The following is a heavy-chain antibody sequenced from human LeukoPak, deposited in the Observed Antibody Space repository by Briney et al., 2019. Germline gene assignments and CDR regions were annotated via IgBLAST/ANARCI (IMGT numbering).Heavy chain of an antibody. CDR1: GGSFSGYY. Sequence: NPSETLSLTCAVYGGSFSGYYWSWIRQPPGKGLEWIGEINHSGSTNYNPSLKSRVTISVDTSKNQFSLKLSSVTAADTAVYYCARGRRLGEYDAFDIWGQGTMVTVSS. CDR3: ARGRRLGEYDAFDI. V-gene: IGHV4-34*01. J-gene: IGHJ3*02. CDR2: INHSGST. D-gene: IGHD3-16*01.